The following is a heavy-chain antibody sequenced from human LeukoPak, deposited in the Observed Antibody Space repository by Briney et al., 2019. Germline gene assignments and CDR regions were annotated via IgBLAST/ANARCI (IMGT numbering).Heavy chain of an antibody. D-gene: IGHD1-14*01. J-gene: IGHJ1*01. CDR2: ISTDGTAT. Sequence: GGSLRLSCVASGFALSNYYLHWVRQAPGKGLEWVSHISTDGTATNYAAFVKRRSIISRDNAKNTMFLHMNSLTAEDTSVYYCARDLGFSPDHWGQGTLVTVSS. V-gene: IGHV3-74*01. CDR1: GFALSNYY. CDR3: ARDLGFSPDH.